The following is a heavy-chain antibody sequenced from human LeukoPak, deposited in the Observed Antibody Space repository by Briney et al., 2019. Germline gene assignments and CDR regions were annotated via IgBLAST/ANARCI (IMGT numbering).Heavy chain of an antibody. Sequence: PGGSLRLSCAASGFTFSSDNMSWVRQAPGKGLEWISSISSTGAYIYYADSVKGRFTNSRDNAKNSLYLQMDSLRAEDTAVYYCARDNYYDSRGLGYWGQGTLVTVSS. CDR2: ISSTGAYI. V-gene: IGHV3-21*01. D-gene: IGHD3-22*01. J-gene: IGHJ4*02. CDR3: ARDNYYDSRGLGY. CDR1: GFTFSSDN.